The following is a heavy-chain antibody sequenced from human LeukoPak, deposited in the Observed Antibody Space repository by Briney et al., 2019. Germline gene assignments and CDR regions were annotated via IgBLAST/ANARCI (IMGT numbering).Heavy chain of an antibody. CDR3: AAGTRFLVWLLSGYYYYGMDV. CDR1: GFTFTSSA. CDR2: IVVGSGNT. V-gene: IGHV1-58*02. Sequence: SVKVSCKASGFTFTSSAMQWVRQARGQRLEWIGWIVVGSGNTNYAQKFQERVTITRDMSTSTAYMELSSLRSEDTAVYYCAAGTRFLVWLLSGYYYYGMDVWGQGTTVTVSS. J-gene: IGHJ6*02. D-gene: IGHD3-3*01.